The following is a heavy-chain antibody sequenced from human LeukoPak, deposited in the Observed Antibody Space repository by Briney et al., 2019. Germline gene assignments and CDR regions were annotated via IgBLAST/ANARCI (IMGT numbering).Heavy chain of an antibody. D-gene: IGHD3-22*01. Sequence: ASVKVSCKASGYTFTSYGISWVRQAPGQGLEWMGWINPNSGGTNYAQKFQGRVTMTRDTSISTAYMELSRPRSDDTAVYYCARDSYYDSREVFDYWGQGTLVTVSS. CDR1: GYTFTSYG. V-gene: IGHV1-2*02. CDR3: ARDSYYDSREVFDY. CDR2: INPNSGGT. J-gene: IGHJ4*02.